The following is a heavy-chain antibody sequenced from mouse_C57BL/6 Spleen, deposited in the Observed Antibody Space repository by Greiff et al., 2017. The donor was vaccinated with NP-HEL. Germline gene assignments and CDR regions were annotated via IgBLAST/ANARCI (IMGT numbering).Heavy chain of an antibody. CDR2: INYDGSST. CDR3: AREDYGSSYWYFDV. V-gene: IGHV5-16*01. CDR1: GFTFSDYY. Sequence: EVKLVESEGGLVQPGRSMKLSCTASGFTFSDYYMAWVRQVPEKGLEWVANINYDGSSTYYLDSLKSRFIISRDNAKNILYLQMSSLKSEDTATYYCAREDYGSSYWYFDVWGTGTTVTVSS. D-gene: IGHD1-1*01. J-gene: IGHJ1*03.